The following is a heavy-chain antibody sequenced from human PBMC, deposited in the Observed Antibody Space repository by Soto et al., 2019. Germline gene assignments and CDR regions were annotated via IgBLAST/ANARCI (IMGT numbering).Heavy chain of an antibody. V-gene: IGHV3-23*01. D-gene: IGHD3-3*01. J-gene: IGHJ3*02. CDR3: AKEPLTTYYDFWSGYYTGGAFDI. CDR1: GFTFSSYA. Sequence: EVQLLESGGGLVQPGGSLRLSCAASGFTFSSYAMSWVRQAPGKGLEWVSAISGSGGSTYYADSVKGRFTISRDNSKNTLDLQMNSLRAEDTAVYYCAKEPLTTYYDFWSGYYTGGAFDIWGQGTMVTVSS. CDR2: ISGSGGST.